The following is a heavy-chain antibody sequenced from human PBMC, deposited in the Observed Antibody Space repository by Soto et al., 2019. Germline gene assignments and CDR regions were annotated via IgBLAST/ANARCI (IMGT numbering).Heavy chain of an antibody. D-gene: IGHD2-15*01. Sequence: ASVKVSCKASGYTFTGYYMHWVRQAPGQGLEWMGWINPNSGGTNYAQKFQGWVTMTRDTSISTAYMELSRLRSDDTAVYYCAVPYCSGGSCYSRVWDYYYGMDVWGQGTTVTVS. J-gene: IGHJ6*02. CDR3: AVPYCSGGSCYSRVWDYYYGMDV. V-gene: IGHV1-2*04. CDR1: GYTFTGYY. CDR2: INPNSGGT.